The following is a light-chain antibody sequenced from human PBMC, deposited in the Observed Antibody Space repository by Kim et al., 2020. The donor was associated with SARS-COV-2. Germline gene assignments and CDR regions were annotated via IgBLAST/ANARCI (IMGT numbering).Light chain of an antibody. CDR1: TIGSHH. CDR2: YGT. V-gene: IGLV3-21*01. CDR3: QVWDSSNYFYVI. Sequence: PGGTARISCGGNTIGSHHVPWYRQKPGQAPLLLIYYGTDRPSGIPERFSGSNSGTTATLTISRVEAGDEADYYCQVWDSSNYFYVIFGGGTQLTVL. J-gene: IGLJ2*01.